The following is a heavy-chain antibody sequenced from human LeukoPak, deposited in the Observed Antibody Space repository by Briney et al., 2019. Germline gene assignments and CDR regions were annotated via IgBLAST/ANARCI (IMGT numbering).Heavy chain of an antibody. J-gene: IGHJ4*02. CDR2: ISGSGGST. Sequence: GGSLRLSCAASGFSFSSYAMSWVRQAPGKGLEWVSGISGSGGSTHYADSVKGRFTISRDNSKNTLYLQMNSLRAEDTAVYYWECFGLPGLEFVNWPQGTLVTVSS. D-gene: IGHD2-2*01. CDR1: GFSFSSYA. V-gene: IGHV3-23*01. CDR3: ECFGLPGLEFVN.